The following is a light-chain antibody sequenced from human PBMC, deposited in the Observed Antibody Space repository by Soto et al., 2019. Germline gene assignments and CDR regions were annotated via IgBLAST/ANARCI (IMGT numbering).Light chain of an antibody. CDR1: QSVAIN. V-gene: IGKV3D-15*01. J-gene: IGKJ4*01. Sequence: EIVMTQSPATLSGSPGERATLSCRASQSVAINLAWYQQKPGQAPRLLIYGASTRATDIPARFSGSGSGTEFTLTISSLQSEDFAVYYCQQYNKWPPLTFGGGTKVEIK. CDR2: GAS. CDR3: QQYNKWPPLT.